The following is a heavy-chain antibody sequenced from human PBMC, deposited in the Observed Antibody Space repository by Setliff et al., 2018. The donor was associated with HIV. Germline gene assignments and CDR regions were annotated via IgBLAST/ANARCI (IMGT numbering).Heavy chain of an antibody. V-gene: IGHV5-51*01. D-gene: IGHD3-10*01. CDR1: GYSFTSYW. Sequence: GESLKISCKGSGYSFTSYWIGWVRQMPGKGLEWMGIIYPGDSDTRYSPSFQGQVTISADKSISTAYLQWSSLKASDTAMYYCASLYGSGSYYSPYNWFDPWGQGTLVTAPQ. J-gene: IGHJ5*02. CDR2: IYPGDSDT. CDR3: ASLYGSGSYYSPYNWFDP.